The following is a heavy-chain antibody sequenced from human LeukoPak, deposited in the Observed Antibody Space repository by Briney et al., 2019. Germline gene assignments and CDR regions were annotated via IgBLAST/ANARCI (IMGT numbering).Heavy chain of an antibody. CDR1: GYTFTGYY. D-gene: IGHD6-19*01. J-gene: IGHJ4*02. Sequence: ALVKVSCKASGYTFTGYYMHWVRQAPGQGLEWMGWINPNSGGTNSAQKFQGRVTMTRDTSISTAYMELSRLRSDDTAVYYCARSLALIAVAAYFDYWGQGTLVTVSS. CDR3: ARSLALIAVAAYFDY. CDR2: INPNSGGT. V-gene: IGHV1-2*02.